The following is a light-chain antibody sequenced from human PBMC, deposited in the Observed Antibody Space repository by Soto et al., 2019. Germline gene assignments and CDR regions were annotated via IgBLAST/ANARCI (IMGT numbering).Light chain of an antibody. CDR3: QKYNKWPPVT. V-gene: IGKV3-15*01. J-gene: IGKJ4*01. Sequence: EIVMTQSPATLSVSPGERATLSCRASQSVSSNLAWYQQKPGQAPRLLIYGASTRATGIPARFSGSGSGTEFTLTISSLQSEDFAVYYCQKYNKWPPVTFGGGTKVEIK. CDR1: QSVSSN. CDR2: GAS.